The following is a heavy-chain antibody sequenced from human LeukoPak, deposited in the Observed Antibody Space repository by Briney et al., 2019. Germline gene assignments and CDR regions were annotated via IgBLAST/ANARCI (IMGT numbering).Heavy chain of an antibody. D-gene: IGHD3-10*01. Sequence: PGGSLRLSCAASGFIFSSYGMHWVRQAPGKGLEWVANIKPDEGEKYYVDSVKGRFTVSRDNAKNSLYLQMNSLRVEDTAVYYCVRYYTSQSWYFDLWGRGTLVTVSS. CDR3: VRYYTSQSWYFDL. CDR1: GFIFSSYG. CDR2: IKPDEGEK. V-gene: IGHV3-7*01. J-gene: IGHJ2*01.